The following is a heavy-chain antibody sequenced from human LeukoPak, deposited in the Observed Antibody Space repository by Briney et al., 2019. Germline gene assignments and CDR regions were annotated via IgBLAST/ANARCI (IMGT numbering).Heavy chain of an antibody. J-gene: IGHJ4*02. CDR2: INPNSGGT. Sequence: GSSVKVSCKASGGTFSSYAISWVRQAPGQGLEWMGWINPNSGGTNYAQKFQGRVTMTRDTSISTAYMELSRLRSDDTAVYYCARVGAAAGTGPIDYWGQGTLVTVSS. V-gene: IGHV1-2*02. CDR1: GGTFSSYA. CDR3: ARVGAAAGTGPIDY. D-gene: IGHD6-13*01.